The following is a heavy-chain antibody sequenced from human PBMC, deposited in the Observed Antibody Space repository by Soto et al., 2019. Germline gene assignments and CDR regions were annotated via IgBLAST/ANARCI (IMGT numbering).Heavy chain of an antibody. CDR2: INGGDGDT. V-gene: IGHV1-3*01. Sequence: ASVKVSCKASGYTFTNYAMHWVRQAPGQRLEWMGWINGGDGDTKYSQTFQDRVTLTRVKSARTAYMELSSLRSEDTAVYYCASSYSSSSKNNWFDPWGQGTLVTVSS. CDR3: ASSYSSSSKNNWFDP. J-gene: IGHJ5*02. D-gene: IGHD6-6*01. CDR1: GYTFTNYA.